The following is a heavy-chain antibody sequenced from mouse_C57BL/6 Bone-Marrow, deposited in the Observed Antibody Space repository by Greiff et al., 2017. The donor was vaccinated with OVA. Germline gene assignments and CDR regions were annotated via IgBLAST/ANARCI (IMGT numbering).Heavy chain of an antibody. J-gene: IGHJ2*01. CDR2: IYPRSGNT. CDR1: GYTFTSYG. CDR3: ARDYYSNPGY. V-gene: IGHV1-81*01. D-gene: IGHD2-5*01. Sequence: VQLVESGAELARPGASVKLSCKASGYTFTSYGISWVKQRTGQGLEWIGEIYPRSGNTYYNEKFKGKATLTADKSSSTAYMELRSLTSEDSAVYFCARDYYSNPGYWGQGTTLTVSS.